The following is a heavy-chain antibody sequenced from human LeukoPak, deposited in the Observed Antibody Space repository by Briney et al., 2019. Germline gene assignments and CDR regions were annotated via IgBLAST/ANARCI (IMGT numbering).Heavy chain of an antibody. CDR3: ARAPSHRGFDY. V-gene: IGHV3-23*01. CDR1: GFTFSTDV. J-gene: IGHJ4*02. CDR2: ISSPADTI. Sequence: GGSLRLSCAASGFTFSTDVMAWVRQTPGKGLEWVSVISSPADTIYYADFVRGRFTISRDNSKYTLYLHLNSLRVDDTAVYYCARAPSHRGFDYWGQGTLVTVSS.